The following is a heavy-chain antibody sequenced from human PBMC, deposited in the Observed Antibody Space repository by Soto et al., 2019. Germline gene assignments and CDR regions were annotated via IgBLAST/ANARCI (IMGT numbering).Heavy chain of an antibody. D-gene: IGHD2-2*01. CDR3: ARGVVPDGYYYYGMDV. J-gene: IGHJ6*02. Sequence: ASVKVSCKASGYTFTSYYMHWVRQAPGQGLEWMGIINPSGGSTSYAQKFQGRVTMTRDTSTSTVYMELSSLRSEDTAVYYCARGVVPDGYYYYGMDVWGQGTTVTV. V-gene: IGHV1-46*03. CDR1: GYTFTSYY. CDR2: INPSGGST.